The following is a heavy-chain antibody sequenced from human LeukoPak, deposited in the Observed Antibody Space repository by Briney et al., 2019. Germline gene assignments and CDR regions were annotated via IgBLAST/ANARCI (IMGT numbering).Heavy chain of an antibody. CDR1: GYTFTSYG. CDR2: ISAYNGNT. Sequence: GASVTVSCKASGYTFTSYGISWVRQAPGQGLEWMGWISAYNGNTNYAQKLQGRVTMTTDTSTSTAYMELRSLRSDDTAVYYCARDPRYSSSPGFDYWGQGTLVTVSS. CDR3: ARDPRYSSSPGFDY. V-gene: IGHV1-18*01. D-gene: IGHD6-6*01. J-gene: IGHJ4*02.